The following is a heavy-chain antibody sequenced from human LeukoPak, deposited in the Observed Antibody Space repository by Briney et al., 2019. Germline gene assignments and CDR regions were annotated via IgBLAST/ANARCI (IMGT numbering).Heavy chain of an antibody. CDR1: GFTFSSYW. CDR2: IWHDGSNI. CDR3: ATELPRYCSATSCYLDY. Sequence: PGGSLRLSCAASGFTFSSYWMHWVRQAPGKGLEWVAVIWHDGSNIYYVDSVKGRFTISRDNSKNTLYLQMNSLRVEDTAVYYCATELPRYCSATSCYLDYWGQGTLVTVSS. J-gene: IGHJ4*02. V-gene: IGHV3-33*08. D-gene: IGHD2-2*01.